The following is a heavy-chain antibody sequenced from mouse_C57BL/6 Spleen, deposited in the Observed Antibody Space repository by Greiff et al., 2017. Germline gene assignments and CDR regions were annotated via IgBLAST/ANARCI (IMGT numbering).Heavy chain of an antibody. Sequence: EVKLMESGGGLVKPGGSLKLSCAASGFTFSSYAMSWVRQTPEKRLEWVATISDGGSYTYYPDNVKGRFTISRDNAKNNLYLQMSHLKSEDTAMYYCARGLDSSGYLDYWGQGTTLTVSS. CDR1: GFTFSSYA. J-gene: IGHJ2*01. CDR2: ISDGGSYT. V-gene: IGHV5-4*03. D-gene: IGHD3-2*02. CDR3: ARGLDSSGYLDY.